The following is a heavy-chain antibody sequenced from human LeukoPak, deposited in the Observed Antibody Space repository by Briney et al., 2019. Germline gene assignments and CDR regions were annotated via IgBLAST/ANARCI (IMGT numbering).Heavy chain of an antibody. J-gene: IGHJ4*02. CDR3: ARDSTYYYDSSGYYSD. V-gene: IGHV1-69*05. CDR1: GGTFSSYA. D-gene: IGHD3-22*01. Sequence: SVKVSCKASGGTFSSYAISWVRQAPGQGLEWMGGIIPIFGTANYAQKFQGRVTMTRDTSTSTVYMELSSLRSEDTAVYYCARDSTYYYDSSGYYSDWGQGTLVTVSS. CDR2: IIPIFGTA.